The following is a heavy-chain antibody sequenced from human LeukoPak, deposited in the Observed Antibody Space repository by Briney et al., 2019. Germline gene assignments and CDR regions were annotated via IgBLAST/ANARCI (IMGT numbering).Heavy chain of an antibody. D-gene: IGHD3-22*01. V-gene: IGHV1-58*01. CDR2: IVVGSGNT. CDR3: AAGYYDSIGSYYYGMDV. Sequence: VASVKVSCKASGFTFTSSAVRWVRQARGQRLEWIGWIVVGSGNTNYAQKFQERVTITRDMSTSTAYMELSSLRSEDTAVYYCAAGYYDSIGSYYYGMDVWGQGTTVTVSS. J-gene: IGHJ6*02. CDR1: GFTFTSSA.